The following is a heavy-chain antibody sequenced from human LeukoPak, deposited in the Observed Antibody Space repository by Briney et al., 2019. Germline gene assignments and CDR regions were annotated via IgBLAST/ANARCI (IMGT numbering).Heavy chain of an antibody. J-gene: IGHJ5*02. CDR2: INHSGRT. D-gene: IGHD2-15*01. CDR1: GGSFSGYY. CDR3: ARRQVGLRRDLWFDP. V-gene: IGHV4-34*01. Sequence: PSETLSLTCVVYGGSFSGYYWSWIRQPPGKGLEWIGEINHSGRTNFNPSLKSRVTMSVDTSKNHFSLNLTSVTAADTAVYYCARRQVGLRRDLWFDPWGQGTLVTVSS.